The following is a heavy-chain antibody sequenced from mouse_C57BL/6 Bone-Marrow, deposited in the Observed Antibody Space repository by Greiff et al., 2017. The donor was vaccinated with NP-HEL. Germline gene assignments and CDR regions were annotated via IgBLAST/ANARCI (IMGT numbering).Heavy chain of an antibody. Sequence: QVQLQQPGAELVKPGASVKLSCKASGYTFTSYWMQWVKQRPGQGLEWIGEIDPSDSYTNYNQKFKGKATLTVETSSSTAYMQLSSLTSEDSAVYYCARSYDSLWFAYWGQGTLVTVSA. V-gene: IGHV1-50*01. CDR3: ARSYDSLWFAY. CDR2: IDPSDSYT. J-gene: IGHJ3*01. CDR1: GYTFTSYW. D-gene: IGHD2-4*01.